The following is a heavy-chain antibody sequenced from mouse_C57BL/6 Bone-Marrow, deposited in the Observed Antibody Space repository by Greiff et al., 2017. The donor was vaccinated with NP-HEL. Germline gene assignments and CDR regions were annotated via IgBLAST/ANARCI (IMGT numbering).Heavy chain of an antibody. V-gene: IGHV6-6*01. J-gene: IGHJ3*01. Sequence: EVKVEESGGGLVQPGGSMKLSCAASGFTFSDAWMDWVRQSPEKGLEWVAEIRNKANNHATYYAESVKGRFTISRDDSKSSVYLQMNSLRAEDTGIYYCTSSRDYYGSSPFAYWGQGTLVTVSA. CDR2: IRNKANNHAT. CDR3: TSSRDYYGSSPFAY. D-gene: IGHD1-1*01. CDR1: GFTFSDAW.